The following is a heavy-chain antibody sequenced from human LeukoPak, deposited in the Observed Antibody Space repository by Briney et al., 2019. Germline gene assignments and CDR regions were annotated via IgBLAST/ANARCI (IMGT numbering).Heavy chain of an antibody. D-gene: IGHD1-26*01. J-gene: IGHJ4*02. CDR3: AKAHGSYYFDS. CDR1: GFTFSNHA. CDR2: ISGSGHGPVT. V-gene: IGHV3-23*01. Sequence: GGSLRLSCAASGFTFSNHAMNWVRQAPGKGLEWVSIISGSGHGPVTYYADSVKGRFTISRDHSKNTLYLQMNSLRAEDTAVYFCAKAHGSYYFDSWGQGALVTVSS.